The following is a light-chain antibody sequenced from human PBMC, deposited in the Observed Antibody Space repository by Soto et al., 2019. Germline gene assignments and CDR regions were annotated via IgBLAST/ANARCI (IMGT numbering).Light chain of an antibody. J-gene: IGKJ3*01. CDR3: QQYKVWPPVT. CDR1: ESVSSS. V-gene: IGKV3-15*01. Sequence: EIVLTQSPATLSVSPGERVTLSCRASESVSSSLAWYQHKPGQPPRLLIYGASTRATDIPARFSGSGSWTQFTLTISSLQSEDFAVYYCQQYKVWPPVTFGPGTKVEIK. CDR2: GAS.